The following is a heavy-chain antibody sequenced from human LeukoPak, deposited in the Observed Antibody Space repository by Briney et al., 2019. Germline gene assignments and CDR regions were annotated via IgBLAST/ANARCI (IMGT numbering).Heavy chain of an antibody. Sequence: ASVKVSCKASGYTFTDHYMHWVRQAPGPGLEWMGWINPNNGGTNFAQKFQGRVTMTRDTSISTAYMELSSLTSDDTAVYYCARGIVGAHQLIAYWGQGTLVTVSS. J-gene: IGHJ4*02. CDR3: ARGIVGAHQLIAY. V-gene: IGHV1-2*02. CDR1: GYTFTDHY. D-gene: IGHD1-26*01. CDR2: INPNNGGT.